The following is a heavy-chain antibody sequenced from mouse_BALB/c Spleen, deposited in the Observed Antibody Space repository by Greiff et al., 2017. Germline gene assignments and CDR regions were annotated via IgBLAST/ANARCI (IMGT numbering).Heavy chain of an antibody. CDR2: IRLKSNNYAT. Sequence: EVQGVESGGGLVQPGGSMKLSCVASGFTFSNYWMNWVRQSPEKGLEWVAEIRLKSNNYATHYAESVKGRFTISRDDSKSSVYLQMNNLRAEDTGIYYCTSSLFAYWGQGTLVTVSA. D-gene: IGHD6-2*01. V-gene: IGHV6-6*02. CDR1: GFTFSNYW. J-gene: IGHJ3*01. CDR3: TSSLFAY.